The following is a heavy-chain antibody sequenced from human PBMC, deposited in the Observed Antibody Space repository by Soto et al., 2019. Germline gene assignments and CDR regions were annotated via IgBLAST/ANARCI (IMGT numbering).Heavy chain of an antibody. CDR2: IYYSGST. D-gene: IGHD3-10*01. CDR3: ASLHVVLCFGELFAWFEP. V-gene: IGHV4-39*01. J-gene: IGHJ5*02. Sequence: SQTLSLTYTVSDGSIRGSSDRRSWIRQPPGKGLEWIGSIYYSGSTYYNPSLKSRVTISVDTSKNQVSLKLSSVTAADTAVYYCASLHVVLCFGELFAWFEPRGQGTLVTVSS. CDR1: DGSIRGSSDR.